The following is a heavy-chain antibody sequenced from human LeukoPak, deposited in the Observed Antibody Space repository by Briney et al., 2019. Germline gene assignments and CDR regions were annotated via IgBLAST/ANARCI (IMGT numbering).Heavy chain of an antibody. J-gene: IGHJ4*02. CDR1: GFTFSSYA. V-gene: IGHV3-49*04. CDR3: TRSHRGSMN. D-gene: IGHD3-10*01. Sequence: PGGSLRLSCAASGFTFSSYAMHWVRQAPGKGLEWVGFIRSKAYGGTTEYAASVKGRFTISRDDSKSIAYLQMNSLKTEDTAVYYCTRSHRGSMNWGQGTLVTVSS. CDR2: IRSKAYGGTT.